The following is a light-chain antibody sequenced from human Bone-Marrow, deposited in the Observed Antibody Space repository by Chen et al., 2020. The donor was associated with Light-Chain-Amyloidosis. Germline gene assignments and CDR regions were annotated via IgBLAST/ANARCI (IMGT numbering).Light chain of an antibody. CDR1: SSNIGAGYD. CDR2: GNN. V-gene: IGLV1-40*01. Sequence: QSVLTQPPSVSGSPGHRVTISCTGGSSNIGAGYDVPWYQQLPGTAPKLLIYGNNNRPAGVPDRFSGSKSGTSASLAITGLQAEDQGDYYCQSYDSSLSGSGVFGGGTKLTVL. CDR3: QSYDSSLSGSGV. J-gene: IGLJ3*02.